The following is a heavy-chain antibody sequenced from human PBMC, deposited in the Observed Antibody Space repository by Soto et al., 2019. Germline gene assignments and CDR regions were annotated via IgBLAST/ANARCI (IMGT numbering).Heavy chain of an antibody. V-gene: IGHV4-59*02. CDR1: GASVSTGY. CDR3: ARSYYDATGFAVDP. Sequence: SETLSLTCTVSGASVSTGYWSWTRQPPGKALEWLGFMYFGGSFNYNPSLTSRVTISVDASKNQFSLKVTSVTAADTAVYYCARSYYDATGFAVDPWGPGTLVTVSS. J-gene: IGHJ5*02. CDR2: MYFGGSF. D-gene: IGHD3-22*01.